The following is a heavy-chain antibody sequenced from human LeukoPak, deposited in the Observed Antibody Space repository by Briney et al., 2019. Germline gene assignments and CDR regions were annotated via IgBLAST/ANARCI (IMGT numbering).Heavy chain of an antibody. D-gene: IGHD6-19*01. CDR2: MNPKSCGA. Sequence: APVKVSCKASGDTFTSYGISWGRQAPGQGLEGMGWMNPKSCGAKYAQTFRSRVTLTRDTSISTAYLELSSLTSDDTAVYFCARQGSNSSGWYPVDDWGQGTLVTVSS. V-gene: IGHV1-2*02. J-gene: IGHJ4*02. CDR3: ARQGSNSSGWYPVDD. CDR1: GDTFTSYG.